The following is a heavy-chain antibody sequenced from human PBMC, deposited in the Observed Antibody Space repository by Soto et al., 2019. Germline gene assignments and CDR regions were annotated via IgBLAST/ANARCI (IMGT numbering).Heavy chain of an antibody. D-gene: IGHD2-2*01. Sequence: SETLSLTCAVYGGSFSGYYWSWIRQPPGKGLEWIGEINHSGSTNYNPSLKSRVTISVDTSKNQFSLKLSSVTAADTAVYYCARAVGGRVVPAAMPYYMDVWGKGTTVTVSS. CDR2: INHSGST. J-gene: IGHJ6*03. CDR3: ARAVGGRVVPAAMPYYMDV. CDR1: GGSFSGYY. V-gene: IGHV4-34*01.